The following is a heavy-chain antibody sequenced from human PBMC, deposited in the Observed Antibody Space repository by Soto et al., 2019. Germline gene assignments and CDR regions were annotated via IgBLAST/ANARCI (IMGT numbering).Heavy chain of an antibody. CDR3: ARVPTNYYDSSGYYNPWADY. D-gene: IGHD3-22*01. Sequence: ASVKVSCKASGYTFTSYVIRWVRQGPGQGLEWMGWISAYNGNTNYAQKLQGRVTMTTDTSTSTAYMELSSLRSDDTAVYYCARVPTNYYDSSGYYNPWADYWGQATLVTVSS. J-gene: IGHJ4*02. CDR1: GYTFTSYV. CDR2: ISAYNGNT. V-gene: IGHV1-18*01.